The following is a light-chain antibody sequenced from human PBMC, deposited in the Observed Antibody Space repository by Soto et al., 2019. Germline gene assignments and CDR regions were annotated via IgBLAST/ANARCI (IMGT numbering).Light chain of an antibody. CDR1: QGVGRF. CDR2: DAS. V-gene: IGKV3-11*01. Sequence: EIVLTQSPATLSLSPGERAALSCRASQGVGRFLAWYQQKPCQAPRLLIYDASNRATGIPARFSGSGSETAFTLVIDNLAPEDFAVYYCQQRSGWPLTFGGGTKVEIK. J-gene: IGKJ4*01. CDR3: QQRSGWPLT.